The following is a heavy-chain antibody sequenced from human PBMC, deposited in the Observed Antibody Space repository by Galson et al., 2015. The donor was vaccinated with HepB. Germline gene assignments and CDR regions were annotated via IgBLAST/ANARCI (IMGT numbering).Heavy chain of an antibody. CDR2: IYYSGST. Sequence: TLSLTCTVSGGSISSGDYYWSWIRQPPGKGLEWIGYIYYSGSTYYNPSLKSRVTISVDTSKNQFSLKLSSVTAADTAVYYCASAYYDFWSGYSYYFDYWGQGTLVTVSS. CDR3: ASAYYDFWSGYSYYFDY. J-gene: IGHJ4*02. D-gene: IGHD3-3*01. V-gene: IGHV4-30-4*01. CDR1: GGSISSGDYY.